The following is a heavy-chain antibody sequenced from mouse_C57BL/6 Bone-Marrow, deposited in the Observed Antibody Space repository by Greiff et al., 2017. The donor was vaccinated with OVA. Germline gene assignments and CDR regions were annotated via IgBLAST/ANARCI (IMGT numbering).Heavy chain of an antibody. CDR2: IYPRSGNT. V-gene: IGHV1-81*01. Sequence: VQLQQSGAELARPGASVKLSCKASGYTFTSYGISWVKQRTGQGLEWIGEIYPRSGNTYYNEKFKGKATLTADKSSSTAYMELRSLTSEDSAVYFCARPYGSSSYYAMDYWGQGTSVTVSS. D-gene: IGHD1-1*01. J-gene: IGHJ4*01. CDR1: GYTFTSYG. CDR3: ARPYGSSSYYAMDY.